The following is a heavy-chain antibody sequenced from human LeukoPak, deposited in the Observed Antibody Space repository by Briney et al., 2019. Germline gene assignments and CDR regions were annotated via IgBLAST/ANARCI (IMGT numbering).Heavy chain of an antibody. J-gene: IGHJ4*02. CDR1: GXTFSSYD. CDR3: AKGGSSWYYFDC. V-gene: IGHV3-30*18. D-gene: IGHD6-13*01. CDR2: ISYDGSNK. Sequence: PGGSLRLSCAASGXTFSSYDMHWVRQAPGKGLEGVAVISYDGSNKYYADSVKGRFTISRDNSKNTLYLQMNSLRAEDTAVYYCAKGGSSWYYFDCWGQGTLVTVSS.